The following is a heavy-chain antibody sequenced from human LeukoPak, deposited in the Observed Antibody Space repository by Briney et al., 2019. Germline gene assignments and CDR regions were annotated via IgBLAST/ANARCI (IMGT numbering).Heavy chain of an antibody. CDR2: INHSGST. Sequence: PSETLSLTCAVYGGSFSGYYWSWIRQPPGKGLEWIGEINHSGSTNYNPSLKSRVTVSVDMSKNQFSLKLSSVTAADTAVYYCARALLWFGPDYWGQGTLVTVSS. CDR1: GGSFSGYY. J-gene: IGHJ4*02. V-gene: IGHV4-34*01. D-gene: IGHD3-10*01. CDR3: ARALLWFGPDY.